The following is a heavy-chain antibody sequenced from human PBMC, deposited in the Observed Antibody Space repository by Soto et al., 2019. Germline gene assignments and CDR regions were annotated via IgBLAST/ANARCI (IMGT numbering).Heavy chain of an antibody. CDR3: ARDLSSSLDFDY. Sequence: SETLSLTCTVSGGSVSSGSYYWSWIRQPPGKGLEWIGYIYYSGSANYNPSLKSRVTISVDTSKNQFSLKLSSVTAADTAVYYCARDLSSSLDFDYWGQGTQVTV. V-gene: IGHV4-61*01. D-gene: IGHD6-13*01. CDR1: GGSVSSGSYY. CDR2: IYYSGSA. J-gene: IGHJ4*02.